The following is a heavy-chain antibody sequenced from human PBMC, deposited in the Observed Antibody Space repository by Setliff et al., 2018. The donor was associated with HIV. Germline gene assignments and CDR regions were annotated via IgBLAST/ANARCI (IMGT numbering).Heavy chain of an antibody. Sequence: LKISCAASGFSLTSYGMHWVRQAPGKGLEWVAFIRYDGSNTDYVDSVKGRFTISRDNAKNSLYLQMNSLRAEDTAVYYCARGYSSSWYSADWYFDLWGRGTLVTVSS. CDR2: IRYDGSNT. V-gene: IGHV3-30*02. J-gene: IGHJ2*01. CDR1: GFSLTSYG. CDR3: ARGYSSSWYSADWYFDL. D-gene: IGHD6-13*01.